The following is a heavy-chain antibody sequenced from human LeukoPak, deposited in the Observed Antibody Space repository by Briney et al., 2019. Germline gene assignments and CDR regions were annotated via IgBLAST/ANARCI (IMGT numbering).Heavy chain of an antibody. CDR2: ISGSGGST. CDR1: RFTFSSYG. J-gene: IGHJ4*02. V-gene: IGHV3-23*01. D-gene: IGHD2-21*01. Sequence: GGSLRLSCAASRFTFSSYGMSWVRQAPGKGLEWVSAISGSGGSTYYADSVKGRFTISRDNSKNSLYLQMNSLRAEDKAVYYCARDSPNEGILWWSIDYWGQGTLVTVSS. CDR3: ARDSPNEGILWWSIDY.